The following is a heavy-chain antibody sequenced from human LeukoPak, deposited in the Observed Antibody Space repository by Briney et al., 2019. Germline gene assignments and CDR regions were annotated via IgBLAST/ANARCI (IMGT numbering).Heavy chain of an antibody. J-gene: IGHJ5*02. V-gene: IGHV3-23*01. CDR3: ARHLYTMLRGVITNWFDP. Sequence: PGGSLRLSCAVSGFTFSSDAMSWVRQAPGKGLEWVSVISGSGGSTYYADSVKGRFTISRDNAKNSLYLQMNSLRAEDTAVYYCARHLYTMLRGVITNWFDPWGQGTLVTVSS. D-gene: IGHD3-10*01. CDR2: ISGSGGST. CDR1: GFTFSSDA.